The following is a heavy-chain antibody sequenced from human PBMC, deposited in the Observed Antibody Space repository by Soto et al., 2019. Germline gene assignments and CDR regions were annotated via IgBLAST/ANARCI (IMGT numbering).Heavy chain of an antibody. Sequence: PSETLSLTCAVYGGSFSGYYCSWIRQPPWKGLEWIGEINHSGITNYNPSLKSRVTISVDTSKNQFSLKLSSVTAADTAVYYCDRGARYCSSTSCYSDWFDPWGQGPMFTVSS. CDR3: DRGARYCSSTSCYSDWFDP. V-gene: IGHV4-34*01. J-gene: IGHJ5*02. CDR2: INHSGIT. CDR1: GGSFSGYY. D-gene: IGHD2-2*02.